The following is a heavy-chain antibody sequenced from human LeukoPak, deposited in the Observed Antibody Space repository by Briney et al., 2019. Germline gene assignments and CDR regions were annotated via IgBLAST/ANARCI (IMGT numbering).Heavy chain of an antibody. V-gene: IGHV5-51*01. D-gene: IGHD1-26*01. J-gene: IGHJ5*02. CDR3: ARHATTGFTVNRFDP. CDR2: INPGDSDT. CDR1: GYRFTNYW. Sequence: GESLKISCATSGYRFTNYWIGWVRQMPGKGLEFMGIINPGDSDTRYSPSLQGQVTISADKSFSTAYLQFHSLKASDTAMYYCARHATTGFTVNRFDPWGQGTLVTVFS.